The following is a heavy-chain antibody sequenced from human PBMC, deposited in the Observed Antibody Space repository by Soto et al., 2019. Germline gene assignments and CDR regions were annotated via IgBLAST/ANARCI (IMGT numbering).Heavy chain of an antibody. CDR3: ARLESITMVRGMDV. CDR2: MYPGDSDT. D-gene: IGHD3-10*01. V-gene: IGHV5-51*01. J-gene: IGHJ6*02. Sequence: GESLKISCKGSGYSFSSYWIGWVRLMPGKGLEYMGIMYPGDSDTRYSPSFQGQVTISADKSISTTYLQWSSLKASDTAMYYCARLESITMVRGMDVWGQGTTVTVSS. CDR1: GYSFSSYW.